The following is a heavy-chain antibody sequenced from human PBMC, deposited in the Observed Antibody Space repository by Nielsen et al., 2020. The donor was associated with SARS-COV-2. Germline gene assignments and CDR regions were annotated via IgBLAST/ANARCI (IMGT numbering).Heavy chain of an antibody. J-gene: IGHJ6*02. V-gene: IGHV4-61*08. Sequence: GSLRLFCAVSGGSISSGGYSWSWIRQPPGKGLEWIGYIYYSGSTNYNPSLKSRVTISVDTSKNQFSLKLSSVTAADTAVYYCARVGGYSGYDFYYYYYGMDVWGQGTTVTVSS. CDR3: ARVGGYSGYDFYYYYYGMDV. D-gene: IGHD5-12*01. CDR2: IYYSGST. CDR1: GGSISSGGYS.